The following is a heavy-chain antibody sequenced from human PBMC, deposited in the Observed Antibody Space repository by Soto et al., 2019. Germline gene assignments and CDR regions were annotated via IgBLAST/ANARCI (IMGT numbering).Heavy chain of an antibody. J-gene: IGHJ6*02. Sequence: QVQLQQWGAGLLKPSETLSLTCAVYGGSFSGYYWSWIRQPPGKGLEWIGEINHSGSTNYNPSLKSRVTMSVDTSNNQFSLKLRSVTAADTAVYYCARGPYNFYYGMDVWGQGTTVTVSS. CDR3: ARGPYNFYYGMDV. V-gene: IGHV4-34*01. CDR1: GGSFSGYY. CDR2: INHSGST. D-gene: IGHD1-20*01.